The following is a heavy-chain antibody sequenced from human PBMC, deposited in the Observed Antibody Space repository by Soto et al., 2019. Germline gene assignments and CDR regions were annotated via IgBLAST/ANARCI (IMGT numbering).Heavy chain of an antibody. J-gene: IGHJ4*02. Sequence: SETLTLTCTVSGGSIGSYYWSWIRQPPGKGLEWIGYIYYSGSTNYNPSLKSRVTISVDTSKNQFSLKLSSVTAADTAVYYCASKYGSGSYYDYWGQGTLVTVSS. CDR2: IYYSGST. V-gene: IGHV4-59*01. CDR1: GGSIGSYY. CDR3: ASKYGSGSYYDY. D-gene: IGHD3-10*01.